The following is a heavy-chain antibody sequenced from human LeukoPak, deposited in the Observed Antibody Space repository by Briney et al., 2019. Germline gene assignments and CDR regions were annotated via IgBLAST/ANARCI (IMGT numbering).Heavy chain of an antibody. D-gene: IGHD3-22*01. CDR1: GFTFSSYS. V-gene: IGHV3-21*01. Sequence: GGSLRLSCAASGFTFSSYSMNSVRQAPRNGLEWVSSISSSSSYIYYADSVKGRFTISRDNAKNSLYLQMNSLRAEDTAVYYCALDYYDSSGTRAGGAFDIWGQGTMVTVSS. CDR2: ISSSSSYI. J-gene: IGHJ3*02. CDR3: ALDYYDSSGTRAGGAFDI.